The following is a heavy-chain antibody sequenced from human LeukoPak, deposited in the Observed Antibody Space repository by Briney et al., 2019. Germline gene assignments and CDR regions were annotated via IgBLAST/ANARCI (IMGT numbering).Heavy chain of an antibody. J-gene: IGHJ4*02. V-gene: IGHV6-1*01. CDR2: TYYRYKLYN. CDR1: GTRVPSNSAA. Sequence: SQTPSLTRVIFGTRVPSNSAAWNWIRQSPYTALEWLARTYYRYKLYNDYAVSVKSRITINPDTSKNQFSLQLNSVTPEDTAVYYCARDFDYWGQGTLVTVSS. CDR3: ARDFDY.